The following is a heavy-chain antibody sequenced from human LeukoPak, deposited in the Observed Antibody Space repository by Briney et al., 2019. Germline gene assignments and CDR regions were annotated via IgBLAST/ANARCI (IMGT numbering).Heavy chain of an antibody. CDR2: ISLEGGEK. J-gene: IGHJ4*02. CDR3: AREPLGGITISGVPY. CDR1: GFTFSSYA. Sequence: GKSLRLSCAASGFTFSSYAMHWVRQAPGKGLEWGAFISLEGGEKYYSDSVKGRFTISRDHSKNTLYLQMNSLRAEDTAVYSCAREPLGGITISGVPYWGQGTLVTVSS. D-gene: IGHD3-3*01. V-gene: IGHV3-30*04.